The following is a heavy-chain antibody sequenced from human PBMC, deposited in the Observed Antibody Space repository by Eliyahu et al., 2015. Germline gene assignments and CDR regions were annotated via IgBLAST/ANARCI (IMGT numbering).Heavy chain of an antibody. CDR2: IYYSGST. J-gene: IGHJ5*02. D-gene: IGHD3-22*01. Sequence: QLQLQESGPGLVKPSETLSLTCXVSGGSISSSIYYWGWIRQPPGKGLEWIGSIYYSGSTYYNPSLKSRVTISVDTSKNQFSLKLSSVTAADTAVYYCARRDSSGYLDWFDPWGQGTLVTVSS. CDR3: ARRDSSGYLDWFDP. CDR1: GGSISSSIYY. V-gene: IGHV4-39*01.